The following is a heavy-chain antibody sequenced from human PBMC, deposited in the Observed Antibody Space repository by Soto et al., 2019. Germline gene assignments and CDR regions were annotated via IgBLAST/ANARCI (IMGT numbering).Heavy chain of an antibody. D-gene: IGHD5-18*01. V-gene: IGHV3-7*01. J-gene: IGHJ4*02. Sequence: EVQLVESGGGLVQPGGSLRLSCAASGYSISTYWMSWVRQAPGKGLEWVANVKQDGSEEYYVDSVKGRFTISRDNAKNSLCLQMNSLRAEDTAVYYCAALDTAMVKTAGYWGQGTLVTVSS. CDR3: AALDTAMVKTAGY. CDR2: VKQDGSEE. CDR1: GYSISTYW.